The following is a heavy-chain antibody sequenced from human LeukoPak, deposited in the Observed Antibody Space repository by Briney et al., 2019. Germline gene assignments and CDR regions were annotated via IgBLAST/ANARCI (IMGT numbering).Heavy chain of an antibody. CDR1: GFTFDDYG. Sequence: GSLRLSCAASGFTFDDYGMSWVRQAPGKGLEWVSGINWNGGSTGYADSVKGRFTISRDNAKNSLYLQMNSLRAEDTAFYFCARSEINDYMNYWGQGMPVTVSS. CDR2: INWNGGST. J-gene: IGHJ4*02. CDR3: ARSEINDYMNY. D-gene: IGHD4-11*01. V-gene: IGHV3-20*04.